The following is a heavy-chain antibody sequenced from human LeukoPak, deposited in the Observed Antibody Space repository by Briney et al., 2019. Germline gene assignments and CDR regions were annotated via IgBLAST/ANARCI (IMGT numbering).Heavy chain of an antibody. Sequence: PSETLSLTCAVYGGSFSGYYWSWIRQPPGKGLEWVGEINHSGSTNYNPSLKSRVTISVDTSKNQFSLKLRSVTAADTAVYYCARGEFLYRDYQDYWGQGTLVTVSS. CDR1: GGSFSGYY. J-gene: IGHJ4*02. CDR2: INHSGST. V-gene: IGHV4-34*01. D-gene: IGHD4-17*01. CDR3: ARGEFLYRDYQDY.